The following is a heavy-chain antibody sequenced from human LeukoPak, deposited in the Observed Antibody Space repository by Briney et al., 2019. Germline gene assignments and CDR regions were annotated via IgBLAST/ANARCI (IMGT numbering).Heavy chain of an antibody. Sequence: SQTLSLTCTVSGGSISSGSYYWSCIRQPAGKGLELIGRIYTSGSTNYNPSLQSRVSISVDRYKNKFSLKLSSVPAADTAVYYCARDRQIFGALSWFDPWGQGTLVTVSS. V-gene: IGHV4-61*02. CDR2: IYTSGST. CDR3: ARDRQIFGALSWFDP. D-gene: IGHD3-3*01. J-gene: IGHJ5*02. CDR1: GGSISSGSYY.